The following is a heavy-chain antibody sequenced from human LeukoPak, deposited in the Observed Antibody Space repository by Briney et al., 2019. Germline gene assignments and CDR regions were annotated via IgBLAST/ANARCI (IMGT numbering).Heavy chain of an antibody. Sequence: SETLSLTCTVSGGSISSGGYYWSWIRQHPGKGLEWIGYIYYSGSTYYNPSLKSRVTISVDTSKNQFSLKLSSVTAGDTAVYYCARVDDSGAFDIWGQGTMVTVSS. V-gene: IGHV4-31*03. D-gene: IGHD3-22*01. CDR3: ARVDDSGAFDI. CDR2: IYYSGST. CDR1: GGSISSGGYY. J-gene: IGHJ3*02.